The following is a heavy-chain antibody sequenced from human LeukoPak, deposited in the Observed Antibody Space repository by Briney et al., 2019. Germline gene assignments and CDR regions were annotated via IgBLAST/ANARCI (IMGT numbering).Heavy chain of an antibody. V-gene: IGHV3-23*01. CDR1: GFTFSSYA. D-gene: IGHD2-2*01. J-gene: IGHJ6*02. CDR3: ARGPIVVLGIYYYGMDV. Sequence: GGSLRLSCAASGFTFSSYAMSWVRQAPGKGLEWVSAISGSGGSTYYADSVKGRFTISRDNSKNTLYLQMNSLRAEDTAVYYCARGPIVVLGIYYYGMDVWGQGTTVTVSS. CDR2: ISGSGGST.